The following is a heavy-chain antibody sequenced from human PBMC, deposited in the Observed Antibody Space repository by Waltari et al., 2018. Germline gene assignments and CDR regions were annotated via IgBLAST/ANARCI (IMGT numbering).Heavy chain of an antibody. CDR1: GYSIRSGYY. CDR3: AVRDPDSEYFHH. V-gene: IGHV4-38-2*02. J-gene: IGHJ1*01. CDR2: VYHTGST. Sequence: QVQLQESGPGLVKPSETLSLSCSVSGYSIRSGYYWGWIRQPPGQGLEWIGSVYHTGSTYSNPSLRSRVTISVATSKIQFSLKLTSVTAADTAVYHCAVRDPDSEYFHHWGHGTLVHVTS. D-gene: IGHD2-15*01.